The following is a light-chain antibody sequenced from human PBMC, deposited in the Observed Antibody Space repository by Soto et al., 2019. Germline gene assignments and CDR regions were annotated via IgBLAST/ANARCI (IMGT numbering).Light chain of an antibody. V-gene: IGKV3-15*01. Sequence: ELVMTQSPVTLSVSAGERATLNCRASQSVSNNLAWYQQKPGQAPKLLIYEASSMATGIPARFSGSGSGTEFTLTISSLQSEDFAIYYCQQYNNWSPCTFGQGTRLEIK. CDR1: QSVSNN. CDR3: QQYNNWSPCT. J-gene: IGKJ5*01. CDR2: EAS.